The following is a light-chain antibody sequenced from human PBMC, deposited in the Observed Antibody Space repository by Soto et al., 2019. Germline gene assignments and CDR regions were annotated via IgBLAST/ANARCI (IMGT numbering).Light chain of an antibody. CDR3: QQYNSYSEA. CDR1: QGISSY. Sequence: AIRMTQSPSSLSASTTDIVTITFLASQGISSYLAWYQQKPGKAPKLLIYAASTLQSGVPSRFSGSGSGTDFTLTISCLQSEDFATYYCQQYNSYSEAFGQGTKVDIK. J-gene: IGKJ1*01. CDR2: AAS. V-gene: IGKV1-8*01.